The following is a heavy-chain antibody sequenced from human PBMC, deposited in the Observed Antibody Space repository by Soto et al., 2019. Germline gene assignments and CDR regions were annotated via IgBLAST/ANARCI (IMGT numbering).Heavy chain of an antibody. CDR3: ARGISATPNWFDP. CDR2: IYYSGST. J-gene: IGHJ5*02. V-gene: IGHV4-31*03. CDR1: GGSISSGGYY. D-gene: IGHD2-15*01. Sequence: PSETLSLTCTVSGGSISSGGYYWSWIRQHPGKGLEWIGYIYYSGSTYYNPSLKSRVTISVDTSKNHFSLKLSSVTAADTAVYYCARGISATPNWFDPWGQGTLVTVSS.